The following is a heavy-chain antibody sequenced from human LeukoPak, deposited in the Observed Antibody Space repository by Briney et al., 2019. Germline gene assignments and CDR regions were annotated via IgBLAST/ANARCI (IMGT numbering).Heavy chain of an antibody. CDR2: ISSSSSTI. V-gene: IGHV3-48*01. J-gene: IGHJ4*02. Sequence: SGGSLRLSCAASGFTFSSYSMNWVRQAPGKGLEWVSYISSSSSTIYYADSVKGRFTISRDNAKNSLYLQMNSLRAEDTAVYYCAKDGVYYFDYWGQGTLVTVSS. CDR1: GFTFSSYS. D-gene: IGHD3-16*01. CDR3: AKDGVYYFDY.